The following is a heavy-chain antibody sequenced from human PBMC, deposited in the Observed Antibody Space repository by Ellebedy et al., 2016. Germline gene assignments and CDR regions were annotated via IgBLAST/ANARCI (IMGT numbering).Heavy chain of an antibody. J-gene: IGHJ3*01. CDR3: VRGPYSIGHCDAFDV. D-gene: IGHD6-19*01. CDR2: ISFDGRSV. Sequence: GGSLRLSXAASGFTFSSSTMHWVRQAPGWGLEWVAGISFDGRSVHYADSVKGRFTISRDNSKNTLYVQLNTLRAEDAAIYYCVRGPYSIGHCDAFDVWGRGTMVTVSS. V-gene: IGHV3-30*04. CDR1: GFTFSSST.